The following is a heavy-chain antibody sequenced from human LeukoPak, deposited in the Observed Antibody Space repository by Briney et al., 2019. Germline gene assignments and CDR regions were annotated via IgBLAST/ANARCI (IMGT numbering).Heavy chain of an antibody. CDR2: IYHSGST. Sequence: SETLSLTCAVSGGSISSSNWWSWVRQPPGKGLEWIGEIYHSGSTNYNPSLKSRVTISVDKSKNQFSLKLSSVTAADTAVYYCARGINWKHYFYYYGMDVWGQGTTVTVSS. D-gene: IGHD1-1*01. CDR1: GGSISSSNW. CDR3: ARGINWKHYFYYYGMDV. V-gene: IGHV4-4*02. J-gene: IGHJ6*02.